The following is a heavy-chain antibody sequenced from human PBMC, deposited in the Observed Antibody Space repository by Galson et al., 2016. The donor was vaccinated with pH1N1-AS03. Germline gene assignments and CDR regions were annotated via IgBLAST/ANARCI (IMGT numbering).Heavy chain of an antibody. D-gene: IGHD2-2*01. V-gene: IGHV4-31*03. J-gene: IGHJ5*02. CDR1: GGSISSGNYF. CDR2: IYDSGNT. CDR3: ASVSPAYCSSTSCFRFDP. Sequence: LSLTCTVSGGSISSGNYFWNWIRQHPGKGLEWIGLIYDSGNTFYNPSLKSRVSISVDTSKNQFSLKLNSVTAADTAVYYCASVSPAYCSSTSCFRFDPWGQGTLVTVSS.